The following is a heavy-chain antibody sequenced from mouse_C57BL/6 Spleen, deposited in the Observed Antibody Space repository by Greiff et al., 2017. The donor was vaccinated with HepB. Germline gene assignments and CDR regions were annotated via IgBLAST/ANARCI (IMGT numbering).Heavy chain of an antibody. Sequence: EVKVEESGGGLVQPGGSMKLSCAASGFTFSDAWMDWVRQSPEKGLEWVAEIRNKANNHATYYAESVKGRFTISRDDSKSSVYLQMNSLRAEDTGIYNCTRRDYYGSSSFAYWGQGTLVTVSA. CDR3: TRRDYYGSSSFAY. D-gene: IGHD1-1*01. J-gene: IGHJ3*01. CDR2: IRNKANNHAT. V-gene: IGHV6-6*01. CDR1: GFTFSDAW.